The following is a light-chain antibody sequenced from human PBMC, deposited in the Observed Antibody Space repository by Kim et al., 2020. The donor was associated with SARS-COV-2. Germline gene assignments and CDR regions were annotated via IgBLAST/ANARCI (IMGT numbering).Light chain of an antibody. CDR3: QQRINCPPT. V-gene: IGKV3-11*01. CDR1: QSVSSY. CDR2: AAF. Sequence: PGERATLSSRASQSVSSYLAWYQHKLGQAPSLLICAAFNWSTDIPARFSGRGSWAAFTRTIGSLAPDGFAGYYCQQRINCPPTFGQGTRLEI. J-gene: IGKJ5*01.